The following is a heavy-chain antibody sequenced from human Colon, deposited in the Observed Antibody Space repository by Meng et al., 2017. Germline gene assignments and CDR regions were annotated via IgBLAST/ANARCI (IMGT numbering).Heavy chain of an antibody. D-gene: IGHD3-16*01. Sequence: QVQQQGLGAGLSHPLETLSSTCAVYGGSCSGYYWSWIRQPPGKGLEWIGEINHSGNTNYNPSLKSRVTISVDTSKNQFSLKLSSVTAADTAVYYCARSLGYYDYVWGSYPPGYWGQGTLVTVSS. CDR1: GGSCSGYY. J-gene: IGHJ4*02. V-gene: IGHV4-34*01. CDR3: ARSLGYYDYVWGSYPPGY. CDR2: INHSGNT.